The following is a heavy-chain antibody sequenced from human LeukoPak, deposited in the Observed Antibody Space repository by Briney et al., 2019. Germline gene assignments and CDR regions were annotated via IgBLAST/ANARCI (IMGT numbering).Heavy chain of an antibody. D-gene: IGHD3-22*01. CDR3: AREGYYYDSSGFGGVN. Sequence: ASVKVSCKASGYTFTSYDINWVRQATGQGLEWMGWMNPNSGNTGYAQKFQGRVTITRNTSTSTVYMELSSLRSEDTAVYYCAREGYYYDSSGFGGVNWGQGTLVTVSS. V-gene: IGHV1-8*03. J-gene: IGHJ4*02. CDR2: MNPNSGNT. CDR1: GYTFTSYD.